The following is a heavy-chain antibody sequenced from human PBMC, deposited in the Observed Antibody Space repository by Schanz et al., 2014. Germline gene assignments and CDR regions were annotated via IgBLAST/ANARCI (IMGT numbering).Heavy chain of an antibody. CDR1: GFTFSSYG. V-gene: IGHV3-23*04. Sequence: VQLVESGGGVVQPGRSLRLSCAASGFTFSSYGMHWVRQAPGKGLEWVSALSGSGGSTYYADSVKGRFTISRDNSKNTLYLQMNSLRAEDTAVYYCAKQIHCDILTVTRNWGQGTLVTVSS. J-gene: IGHJ4*02. D-gene: IGHD3-9*01. CDR2: LSGSGGST. CDR3: AKQIHCDILTVTRN.